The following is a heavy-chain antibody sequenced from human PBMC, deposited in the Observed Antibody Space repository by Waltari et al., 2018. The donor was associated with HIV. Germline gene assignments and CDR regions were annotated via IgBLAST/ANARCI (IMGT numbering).Heavy chain of an antibody. CDR3: ARVGGYNSALGY. Sequence: QVHLQESGPGLVKPSETLSLTCNVSGGSISNYYWAWIRQPPGKELECIGYMYYSGYTNYNPSLKSRVTISVDTSKNQFSLRLRSVTADDTAVYYCARVGGYNSALGYWGRGTLVTVSS. CDR1: GGSISNYY. D-gene: IGHD5-12*01. CDR2: MYYSGYT. V-gene: IGHV4-59*01. J-gene: IGHJ4*01.